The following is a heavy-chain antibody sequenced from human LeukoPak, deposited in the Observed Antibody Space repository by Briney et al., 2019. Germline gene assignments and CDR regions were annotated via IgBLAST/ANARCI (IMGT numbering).Heavy chain of an antibody. Sequence: GGSLRLSCAASGFTFRHYEMTWVRQAPGKGLEWLSFITSGSGDTTYYADSVKGRFNISRDNAKNSLYLQMNSLRAEDTAVYYCARVDIVAHSFDYWGQGTLVTVSS. CDR1: GFTFRHYE. J-gene: IGHJ4*02. V-gene: IGHV3-48*03. CDR3: ARVDIVAHSFDY. CDR2: ITSGSGDTT. D-gene: IGHD5-12*01.